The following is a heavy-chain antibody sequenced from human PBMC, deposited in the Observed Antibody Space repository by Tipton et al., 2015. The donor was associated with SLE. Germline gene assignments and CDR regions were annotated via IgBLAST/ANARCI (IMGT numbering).Heavy chain of an antibody. Sequence: TLSLTCAVYGGPFSGYYWSRIRQPPGKGLEWIGEINHSGSTNYNPSLKSRVTISVDTSKNHFSLKLSSGTAADTALYYCARGARYWYFELWGRGTLVTVSS. CDR2: INHSGST. V-gene: IGHV4-34*01. CDR3: ARGARYWYFEL. J-gene: IGHJ2*01. CDR1: GGPFSGYY.